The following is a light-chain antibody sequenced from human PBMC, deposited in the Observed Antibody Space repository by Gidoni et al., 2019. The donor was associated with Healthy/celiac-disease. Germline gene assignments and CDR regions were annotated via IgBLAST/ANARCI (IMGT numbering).Light chain of an antibody. Sequence: DIQMTQSPSTLSASVGDRVTITCRASQSISSWLAWYQQKPGKAPKLLIYKASSLESGVPSRFSGSGSGTEFTLTISSLQPDDFATYYCQQYNSWTFPYGTKVEI. J-gene: IGKJ1*01. CDR1: QSISSW. V-gene: IGKV1-5*03. CDR3: QQYNSWT. CDR2: KAS.